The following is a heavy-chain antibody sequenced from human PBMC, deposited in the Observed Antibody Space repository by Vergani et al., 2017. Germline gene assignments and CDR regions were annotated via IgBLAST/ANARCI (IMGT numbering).Heavy chain of an antibody. CDR2: IYTSGST. D-gene: IGHD3-10*01. J-gene: IGHJ5*02. V-gene: IGHV4-4*08. CDR3: ARDRPGTWANWFDP. CDR1: GGSISSYY. Sequence: QVQLQESGPGLVKPSETLSLTCTVSGGSISSYYWSWIRQPPGKGLEWIGYIYTSGSTNYNPSLKSRVTISVDTSKNQFSLKLSSVTAADTAVYYCARDRPGTWANWFDPWGQGTLVTVSS.